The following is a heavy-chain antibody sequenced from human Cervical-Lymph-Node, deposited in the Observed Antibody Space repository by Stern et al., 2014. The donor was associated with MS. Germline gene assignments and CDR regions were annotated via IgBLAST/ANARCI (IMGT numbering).Heavy chain of an antibody. CDR2: IYYSGST. CDR3: ARDREDSSSWRWFDP. D-gene: IGHD6-13*01. Sequence: QLQLQESGPGLVKSSETLSLTCTVSGGSISSYYWSWIRQPPGKEPGWLGSIYYSGSTNYNPSLKSRVTISVDTSKNQFSLKLSSVTAADTAVYYCARDREDSSSWRWFDPWGQGTLVTVSS. CDR1: GGSISSYY. J-gene: IGHJ5*02. V-gene: IGHV4-59*01.